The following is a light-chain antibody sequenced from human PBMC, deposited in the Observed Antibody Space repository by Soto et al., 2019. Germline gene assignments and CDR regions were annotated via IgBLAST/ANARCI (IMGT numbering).Light chain of an antibody. V-gene: IGLV2-8*01. Sequence: QSALTQPPSASGSPGQSVTISCTGTSSDVGGYNYVSWYQQHPGKAPKLMIYEVSKRPSGVPDRFSGSKSGNTASLTVSGLQAEDEADYYCSSYAGSNIVVFGGRAQLTVL. CDR2: EVS. CDR3: SSYAGSNIVV. CDR1: SSDVGGYNY. J-gene: IGLJ2*01.